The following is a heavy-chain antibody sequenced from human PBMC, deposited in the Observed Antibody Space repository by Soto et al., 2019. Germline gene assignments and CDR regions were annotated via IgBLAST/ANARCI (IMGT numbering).Heavy chain of an antibody. CDR3: AREGRGKKAGYNGLVSLGY. Sequence: QVQLVQSGAEVKTPGSSLKVSCTVSGSRFSNYVISWVRQAPGHGLEWLGRIIPIFNSTQYAQKFQGRVPITADKSTNTASLELSRLRSDDTAVYYCAREGRGKKAGYNGLVSLGYWGQGTLVTVSS. J-gene: IGHJ4*02. D-gene: IGHD2-2*02. CDR2: IIPIFNST. CDR1: GSRFSNYV. V-gene: IGHV1-69*06.